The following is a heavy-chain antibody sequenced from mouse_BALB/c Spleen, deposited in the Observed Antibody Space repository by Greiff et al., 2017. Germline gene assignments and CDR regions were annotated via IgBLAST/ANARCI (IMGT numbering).Heavy chain of an antibody. CDR1: GYTFTSYW. CDR3: ARSTRAMDY. CDR2: INPSTGYT. J-gene: IGHJ4*01. V-gene: IGHV1-7*01. Sequence: QVQLKESGAELAKPGASVKMSCKASGYTFTSYWMHWVKQRPGQGLEWIGYINPSTGYTEYNQKFKDKATLTAEKSSSTAYMQLSSLTSEDSAVYYCARSTRAMDYWGQGTAVTVSS.